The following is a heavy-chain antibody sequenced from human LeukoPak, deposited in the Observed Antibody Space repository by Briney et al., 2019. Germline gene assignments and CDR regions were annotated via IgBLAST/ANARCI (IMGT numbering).Heavy chain of an antibody. V-gene: IGHV1-18*01. J-gene: IGHJ4*02. D-gene: IGHD3-10*01. CDR2: ISAYNGNT. Sequence: ASVKVSCKASGYTFTSYGISWVRQAPGQGLEWMGWISAYNGNTNYAQKLQGRVTMTTDTSTSTAYMELRSLRSEDTAVYYCARDAFGELTLDYWGQGTLVTVSS. CDR1: GYTFTSYG. CDR3: ARDAFGELTLDY.